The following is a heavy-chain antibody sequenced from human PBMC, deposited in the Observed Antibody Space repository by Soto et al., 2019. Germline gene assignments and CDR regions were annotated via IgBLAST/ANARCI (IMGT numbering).Heavy chain of an antibody. V-gene: IGHV1-8*01. CDR1: GYTFTSYD. Sequence: QVQLVQSGAEVKKPGASVKVSCKASGYTFTSYDINWVRQATGQGLEWMGWMNPNSGNTGYAQKFQGRVTMTRNTSISTAYMELSSLTYEDTAVYYCARAPDCSGGSCYRSYYYYYMDVWGKGTTVTVSS. CDR2: MNPNSGNT. CDR3: ARAPDCSGGSCYRSYYYYYMDV. J-gene: IGHJ6*03. D-gene: IGHD2-15*01.